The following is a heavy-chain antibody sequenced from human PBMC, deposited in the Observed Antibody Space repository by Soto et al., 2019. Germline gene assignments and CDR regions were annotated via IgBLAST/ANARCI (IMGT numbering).Heavy chain of an antibody. J-gene: IGHJ3*01. V-gene: IGHV3-23*01. D-gene: IGHD4-17*01. CDR1: GFTFSSYA. Sequence: GGSLRLSCAASGFTFSSYAMSWVRQAPGKGLEWVSAISGSGGSTYYADSVKGRCTISRDNSKNTLYLQMNSLRAEDTAVYYCAKDVHDYGAPPSWGQGTMVTVSS. CDR2: ISGSGGST. CDR3: AKDVHDYGAPPS.